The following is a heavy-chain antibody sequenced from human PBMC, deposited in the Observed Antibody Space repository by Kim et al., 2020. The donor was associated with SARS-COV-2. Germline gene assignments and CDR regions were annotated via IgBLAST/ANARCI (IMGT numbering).Heavy chain of an antibody. J-gene: IGHJ4*02. CDR3: ARDHSPISYGFLGAR. CDR2: INKDGTTT. V-gene: IGHV3-74*01. CDR1: GFTFSSYW. D-gene: IGHD5-18*01. Sequence: GGSLRLSCAASGFTFSSYWMHWVRQAPGKGLVWVSRINKDGTTTSYADSAKGRFSVSRDNAQNTLYRQMNSLRAEDTAVSYCARDHSPISYGFLGARWGQGSLVTV.